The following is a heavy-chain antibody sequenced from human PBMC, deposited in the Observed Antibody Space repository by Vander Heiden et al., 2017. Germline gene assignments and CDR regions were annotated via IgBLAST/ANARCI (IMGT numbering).Heavy chain of an antibody. Sequence: QVQLQQWGAGLLKPSETLSLTSAVSGGSFSGYYWSWIRQPPGKGLEWIGEINHSGSTNYNPSLKSRVTISVDTSKNQFSLKLSSVTAADTAVYYCARRGMVRGVMRFDPWGQGTLVTVSS. D-gene: IGHD3-10*01. CDR3: ARRGMVRGVMRFDP. CDR2: INHSGST. V-gene: IGHV4-34*01. CDR1: GGSFSGYY. J-gene: IGHJ5*02.